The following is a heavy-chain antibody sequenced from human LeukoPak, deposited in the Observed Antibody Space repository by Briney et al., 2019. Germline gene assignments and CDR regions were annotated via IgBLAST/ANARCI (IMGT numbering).Heavy chain of an antibody. D-gene: IGHD6-13*01. CDR3: ARGLYSSTTYYFDY. V-gene: IGHV3-7*03. CDR2: IKKDGSEK. Sequence: GGSLRLSCAASGFTSSSYWMSWVRQAPGKGLEWVANIKKDGSEKHYVDSVKGRFTISRDNAKNSLYLQMNSLRAEDTAVYFCARGLYSSTTYYFDYWGQGTLVTVSS. CDR1: GFTSSSYW. J-gene: IGHJ4*02.